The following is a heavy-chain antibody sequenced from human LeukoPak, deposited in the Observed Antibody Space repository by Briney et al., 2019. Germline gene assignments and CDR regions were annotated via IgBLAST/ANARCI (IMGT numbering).Heavy chain of an antibody. J-gene: IGHJ4*02. CDR3: ARHKYYSDSSGYYEGIDY. Sequence: SETLSLTCTVPGASIRSYHWSWIRQPPGKGLEWIGYIYHTGSTNYNPSLRSRVTISVDTSKSQFSLQLTSVTAADTAVYYCARHKYYSDSSGYYEGIDYWGQGTLVTVSS. CDR1: GASIRSYH. CDR2: IYHTGST. V-gene: IGHV4-59*08. D-gene: IGHD3-22*01.